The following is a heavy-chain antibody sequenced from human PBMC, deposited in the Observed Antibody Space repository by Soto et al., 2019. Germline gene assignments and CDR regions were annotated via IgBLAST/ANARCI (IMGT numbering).Heavy chain of an antibody. D-gene: IGHD1-1*01. J-gene: IGHJ4*02. CDR3: VKSGDNYNALDY. CDR2: ISSSGSTI. V-gene: IGHV3-11*04. Sequence: GGSLRLSCAASGFTFSDYYMSWIRQAPGKGLEWVSYISSSGSTIYYTDSVKGRFSISRDNAKNSLYLQINSLRGDDTAIYYCVKSGDNYNALDYWGQGTPVTVS. CDR1: GFTFSDYY.